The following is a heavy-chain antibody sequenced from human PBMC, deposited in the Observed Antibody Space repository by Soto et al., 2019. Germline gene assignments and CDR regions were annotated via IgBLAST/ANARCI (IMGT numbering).Heavy chain of an antibody. CDR3: ARVLFGRGNWFDP. CDR2: FYNSGST. J-gene: IGHJ5*02. CDR1: GGSISSYY. V-gene: IGHV4-59*01. Sequence: SETLSLTCTASGGSISSYYWSWIRQPPGKGLEWIGYFYNSGSTNYNPSLKSRVTISLDTSKNQFSLKLSSVTAADTAVYYCARVLFGRGNWFDPWGQGTLVTVSS. D-gene: IGHD3-3*01.